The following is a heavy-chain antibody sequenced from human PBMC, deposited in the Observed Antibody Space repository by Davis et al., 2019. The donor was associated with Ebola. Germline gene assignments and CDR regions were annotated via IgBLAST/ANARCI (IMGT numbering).Heavy chain of an antibody. V-gene: IGHV1-69*13. D-gene: IGHD6-19*01. CDR2: IIPIFGTA. Sequence: SVKVSCKASGYTFTSYAMHWVRQAPGQGLEWMGGIIPIFGTANYAQKFQGRVTITADESTSTAYMELSSLRSEDTAVYYCARVLAVASPWGQGTLVTVSS. J-gene: IGHJ5*02. CDR1: GYTFTSYA. CDR3: ARVLAVASP.